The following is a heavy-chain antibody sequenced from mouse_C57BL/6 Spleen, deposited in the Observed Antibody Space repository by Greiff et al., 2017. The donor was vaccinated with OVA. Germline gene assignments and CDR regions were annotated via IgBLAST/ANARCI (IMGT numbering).Heavy chain of an antibody. CDR1: GFTFSDAW. Sequence: EVQGVESGGGLVQPGGSMKLSCAASGFTFSDAWMDWVRQSPEKGLEWVAEIRNKANNHATYYAESVKGRFTISRDDSKSSVYLQMNSLRAEDTGIYYCTRPYYYGSRYYFDYWGQGTTLTVSS. D-gene: IGHD1-1*01. V-gene: IGHV6-6*01. CDR3: TRPYYYGSRYYFDY. CDR2: IRNKANNHAT. J-gene: IGHJ2*01.